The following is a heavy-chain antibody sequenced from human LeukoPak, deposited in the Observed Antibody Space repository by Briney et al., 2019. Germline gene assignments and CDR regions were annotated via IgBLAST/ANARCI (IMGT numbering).Heavy chain of an antibody. V-gene: IGHV1-46*01. CDR1: GYTFTSYY. Sequence: ASVKVSCKASGYTFTSYYMHWVRQAPGQGLEWMGIINPSGGSTSYAQKFQGRVTMTRDTSTSTVYMELSSLRSEDTAVYYCARERGYQLLGGTFDYWGQGTLVTVSS. CDR3: ARERGYQLLGGTFDY. CDR2: INPSGGST. J-gene: IGHJ4*02. D-gene: IGHD2-2*01.